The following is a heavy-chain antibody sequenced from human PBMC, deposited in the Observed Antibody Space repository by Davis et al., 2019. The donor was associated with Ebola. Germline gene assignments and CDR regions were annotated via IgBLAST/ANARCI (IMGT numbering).Heavy chain of an antibody. CDR2: INAGNGNT. CDR1: GGTFSSYA. D-gene: IGHD6-13*01. V-gene: IGHV1-3*01. Sequence: AASVKVSCKASGGTFSSYAMHWVRQAPGQRLEWMGWINAGNGNTKYSQKFQGRVTITRDTSASTAYMELSSLRSEDTAVYYCARGNPPYSSSWYWVGDYWGQGTLVTVSS. CDR3: ARGNPPYSSSWYWVGDY. J-gene: IGHJ4*02.